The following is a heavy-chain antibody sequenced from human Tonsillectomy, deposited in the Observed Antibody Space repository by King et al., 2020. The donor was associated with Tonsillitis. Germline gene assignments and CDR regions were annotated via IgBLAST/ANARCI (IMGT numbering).Heavy chain of an antibody. D-gene: IGHD5-18*01. Sequence: QLVQSGPEVKKPGASVRVSCKASGYIFSKFGITWVRQAPGQGLEWVGWVSGYNGDTKYAQNFQGRVTMKTDTSTTTAYMDLSSLRTDDTAVYYCAKDKPTAMVALDYWGQGTLVTVSS. J-gene: IGHJ4*02. CDR3: AKDKPTAMVALDY. V-gene: IGHV1-18*01. CDR1: GYIFSKFG. CDR2: VSGYNGDT.